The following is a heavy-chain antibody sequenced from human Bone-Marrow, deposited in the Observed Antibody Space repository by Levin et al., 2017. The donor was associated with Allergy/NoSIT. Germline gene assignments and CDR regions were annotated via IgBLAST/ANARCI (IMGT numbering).Heavy chain of an antibody. D-gene: IGHD3-3*01. V-gene: IGHV3-49*02. Sequence: GESLKISCTGSGFPFGSFSITWVRQAPGKGLEWVGLIRRELYGGTTEYAASVKGRFTISRDDSNGIASLHMNSLKPEDTAVYYCATDDMLRFLSSHGYWGQGTLVTVSS. J-gene: IGHJ4*02. CDR2: IRRELYGGTT. CDR3: ATDDMLRFLSSHGY. CDR1: GFPFGSFS.